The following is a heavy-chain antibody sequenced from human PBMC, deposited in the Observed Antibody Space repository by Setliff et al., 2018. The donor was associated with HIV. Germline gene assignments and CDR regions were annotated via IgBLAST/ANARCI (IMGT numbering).Heavy chain of an antibody. J-gene: IGHJ6*03. CDR3: AKRRVCNTSCYIVDYMDV. CDR2: ISTGGGFT. D-gene: IGHD2-21*01. V-gene: IGHV3-23*01. Sequence: TGGSLRLSCTASGFTFDDYAMYWVRQVPGKGLEWVSSISTGGGFTYYADSVKGRFTISRDNSKNTLYLQMNSLRAEDTAIYYCAKRRVCNTSCYIVDYMDVWGKGTTVTVSS. CDR1: GFTFDDYA.